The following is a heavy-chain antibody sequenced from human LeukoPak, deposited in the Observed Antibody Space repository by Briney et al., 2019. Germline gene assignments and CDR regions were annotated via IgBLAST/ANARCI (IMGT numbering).Heavy chain of an antibody. CDR1: GFTFSNAW. J-gene: IGHJ6*02. V-gene: IGHV3-15*07. Sequence: GGSLRLSCAASGFTFSNAWMNWVRQAPGKGLEWVGRIKSKTDGGTTDYAAPVKGRFTISRDDSKNTLYLQMNSLKTEDTAVYYCTTGPGYSSGSRPDYYYYGMDVWGQGTTVTVSS. CDR3: TTGPGYSSGSRPDYYYYGMDV. CDR2: IKSKTDGGTT. D-gene: IGHD6-25*01.